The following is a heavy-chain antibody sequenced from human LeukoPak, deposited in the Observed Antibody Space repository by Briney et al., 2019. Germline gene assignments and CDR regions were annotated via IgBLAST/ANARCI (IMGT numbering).Heavy chain of an antibody. CDR2: ISPSGGST. J-gene: IGHJ4*02. D-gene: IGHD3-10*01. CDR1: GYIFTSFY. V-gene: IGHV1-46*01. Sequence: ASVQVSCKASGYIFTSFYMHWVRQAPGQGLEWMGIISPSGGSTSYSQKFQGRVTMARDTSTSTVFMELSSLRSEDTAVYYCARDRDYYGSGSYGPFDYWGQGTLVTVSS. CDR3: ARDRDYYGSGSYGPFDY.